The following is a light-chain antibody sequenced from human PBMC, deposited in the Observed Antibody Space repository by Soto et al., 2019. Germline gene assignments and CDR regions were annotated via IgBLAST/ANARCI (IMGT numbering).Light chain of an antibody. J-gene: IGKJ1*01. V-gene: IGKV3-20*01. CDR1: QSVSSIY. CDR3: QQHGSSPWT. Sequence: EILLTQSTGTLSLSPGERATLSCRARQSVSSIYLAWYQQRPGQAPRLLIYGASIRATGIPDRFSGSGSGTDFTLTISRLEPEDFAVYFCQQHGSSPWTFGQRTKVAIK. CDR2: GAS.